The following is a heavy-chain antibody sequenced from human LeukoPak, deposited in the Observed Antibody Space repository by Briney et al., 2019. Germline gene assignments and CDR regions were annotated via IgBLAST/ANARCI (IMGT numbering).Heavy chain of an antibody. J-gene: IGHJ4*02. CDR2: IRYDGSNK. CDR1: GFTFSSYG. D-gene: IGHD3-10*01. Sequence: PGGSLRLSCAASGFTFSSYGMHWVRQAPGKGLEWVAFIRYDGSNKYYADSVKGRFTISRDNSKNTLYLQMNSLRAEDTAVYYCAKDRTGDGFYYGSGSLDYWGQGTLVTVSS. V-gene: IGHV3-30*02. CDR3: AKDRTGDGFYYGSGSLDY.